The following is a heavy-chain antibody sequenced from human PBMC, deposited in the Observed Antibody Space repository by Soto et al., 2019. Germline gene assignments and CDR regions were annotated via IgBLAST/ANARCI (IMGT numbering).Heavy chain of an antibody. J-gene: IGHJ5*02. Sequence: GESLKISCAASGFTVSSNYMSWVRQAPGKGLEWVSVIYSGGSTYYADSVKGRFTISRDNSKNTLYLQMNSLRAEDTAVYYCARELKYSSHNWFDPWGQGTLVTVSS. V-gene: IGHV3-66*01. CDR2: IYSGGST. CDR1: GFTVSSNY. CDR3: ARELKYSSHNWFDP. D-gene: IGHD5-18*01.